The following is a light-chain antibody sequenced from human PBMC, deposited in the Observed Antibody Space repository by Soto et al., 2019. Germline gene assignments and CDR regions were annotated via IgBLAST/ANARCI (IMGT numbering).Light chain of an antibody. CDR1: SSNIGSYS. J-gene: IGLJ3*02. CDR3: AAWDSSLTARV. Sequence: QPVLTQPPSASVTPGQRVSISCSGSSSNIGSYSVYWYQQLPGSAPRLLMYGENQRPSGVPDRFSGSRSGTSASLAISGLRSEDEANYYCAAWDSSLTARVFGGGTKLTVL. V-gene: IGLV1-47*01. CDR2: GEN.